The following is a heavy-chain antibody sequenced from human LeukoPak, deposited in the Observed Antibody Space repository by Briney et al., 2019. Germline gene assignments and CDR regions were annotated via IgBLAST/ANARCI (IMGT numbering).Heavy chain of an antibody. CDR2: ISAHSRYI. CDR1: GFTFSDLG. Sequence: GGSLRLSCAASGFTFSDLGMNWVRQAPGKGLEWVSSISAHSRYIYYADSVKGRFTISRDNDQSSLYLQMSSLRAEDSAVYFCARQYYDFWSGFYTADYYFDYWGRGTLVTVSS. J-gene: IGHJ4*02. D-gene: IGHD3-3*01. CDR3: ARQYYDFWSGFYTADYYFDY. V-gene: IGHV3-21*01.